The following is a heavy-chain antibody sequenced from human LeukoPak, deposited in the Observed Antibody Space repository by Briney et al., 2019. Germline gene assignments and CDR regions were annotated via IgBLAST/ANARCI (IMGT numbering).Heavy chain of an antibody. Sequence: GASVKVSCMASGYTFTDYHMHWVRQAPGQGLEWLGWVNPKKGDTGSLERFEGRVTMTRDTSISAIYMELSSLTSDDTAVYYCARDTGPAFGGAFDLWGLGTLVTVSS. CDR3: ARDTGPAFGGAFDL. V-gene: IGHV1-2*02. CDR1: GYTFTDYH. J-gene: IGHJ4*02. D-gene: IGHD3-3*01. CDR2: VNPKKGDT.